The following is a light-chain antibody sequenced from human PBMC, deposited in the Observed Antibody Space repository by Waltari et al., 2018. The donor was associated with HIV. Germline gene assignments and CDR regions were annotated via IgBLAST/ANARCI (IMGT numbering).Light chain of an antibody. V-gene: IGKV1-5*03. CDR3: QQYNTYAPYT. CDR1: QSISNW. J-gene: IGKJ2*01. CDR2: AAS. Sequence: DIQMTQSPSTLSASVGDRVSITCRASQSISNWLAWYQQKPGKPPTLLIYAASILEDEVPSRFSGSGSGTEFTLTISSLQPDDCATYFCQQYNTYAPYTFGEGTKLEIK.